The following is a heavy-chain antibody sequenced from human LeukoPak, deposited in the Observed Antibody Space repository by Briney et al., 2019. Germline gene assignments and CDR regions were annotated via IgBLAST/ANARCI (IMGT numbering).Heavy chain of an antibody. D-gene: IGHD3-10*01. V-gene: IGHV3-23*01. CDR2: ISGSGGST. J-gene: IGHJ4*02. Sequence: GGSLRLSCAASRFTFSSYAMSWVSQARGKGLEWVSAISGSGGSTYYAGSVKGRFTISRDNSKNTLYLQMNSLRAEDTAVYYCAKDRRGYYGTGSYEPPGDYWGQGTQVTVSS. CDR3: AKDRRGYYGTGSYEPPGDY. CDR1: RFTFSSYA.